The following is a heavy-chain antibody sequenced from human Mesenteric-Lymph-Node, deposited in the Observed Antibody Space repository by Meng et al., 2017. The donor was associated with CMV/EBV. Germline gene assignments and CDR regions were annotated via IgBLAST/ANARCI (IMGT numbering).Heavy chain of an antibody. Sequence: GGSLRLSCAASGFTFSFYGMHWVRQAPGKGLEWVSVIYSGGSSTYYADSVKGRFTISRDNSKNTLYLQMNSLRAEDTAVYYCARERGRQQLVRDYYYYYGMDVWGQGTTVTVSS. V-gene: IGHV3-NL1*01. CDR3: ARERGRQQLVRDYYYYYGMDV. J-gene: IGHJ6*02. D-gene: IGHD6-13*01. CDR2: IYSGGSST. CDR1: GFTFSFYG.